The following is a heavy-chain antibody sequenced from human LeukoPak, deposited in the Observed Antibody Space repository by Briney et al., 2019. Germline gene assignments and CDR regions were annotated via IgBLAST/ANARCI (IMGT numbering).Heavy chain of an antibody. J-gene: IGHJ4*02. V-gene: IGHV4-4*07. Sequence: PSETLSLTCTVSGGSISSYYWSWIRQPAGKGLEWIGRIYTSGSTNYNPSLKSRVTISVDTSKNHFSLKLTSVTAADTAVYYCTRDVPRSAGYPDNWGQGTLVTVSS. D-gene: IGHD2-15*01. CDR1: GGSISSYY. CDR3: TRDVPRSAGYPDN. CDR2: IYTSGST.